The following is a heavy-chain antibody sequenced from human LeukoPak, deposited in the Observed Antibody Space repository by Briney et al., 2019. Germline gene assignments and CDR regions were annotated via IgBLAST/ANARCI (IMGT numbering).Heavy chain of an antibody. CDR1: GYTFTNYG. CDR3: ARDNDSRDPPHFDY. V-gene: IGHV1-69*06. Sequence: SVKVSCETSGYTFTNYGITWVRQAPGQGLEWMGGIIPIFGTTNYARKFRGRVTLTADKSTRTAYMELSSLRSEDTAVYYCARDNDSRDPPHFDYWGQGTLVTVSS. J-gene: IGHJ4*02. CDR2: IIPIFGTT. D-gene: IGHD3-16*01.